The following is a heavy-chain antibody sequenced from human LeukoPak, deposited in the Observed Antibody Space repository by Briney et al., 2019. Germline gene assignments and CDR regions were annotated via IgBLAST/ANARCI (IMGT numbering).Heavy chain of an antibody. CDR2: IIPIFGTA. J-gene: IGHJ6*02. CDR1: GGTFGSYA. CDR3: ARFIVVVPAAYYYGMDV. D-gene: IGHD2-2*01. V-gene: IGHV1-69*13. Sequence: SVKVSCKASGGTFGSYAISWVRQAPGQGLEWMGGIIPIFGTANYAQKFQGRVTITADESTSTAYMELSSLRSEDTAVYYCARFIVVVPAAYYYGMDVWGQGTTVTVSS.